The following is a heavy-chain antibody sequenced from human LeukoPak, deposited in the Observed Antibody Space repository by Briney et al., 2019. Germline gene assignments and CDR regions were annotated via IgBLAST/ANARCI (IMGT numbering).Heavy chain of an antibody. CDR3: AGVTMVRGVRSAYYYYYMDV. Sequence: SETLSLTCTVSGGSISSSSYYWGWIRQPPGKGLEWIGSIYYSGSTYYNPSLKSRVTISVDTSRNQFSLKLSSVTAADTAVYYCAGVTMVRGVRSAYYYYYMDVWGKGTTVTISS. CDR1: GGSISSSSYY. V-gene: IGHV4-39*01. CDR2: IYYSGST. D-gene: IGHD3-10*01. J-gene: IGHJ6*03.